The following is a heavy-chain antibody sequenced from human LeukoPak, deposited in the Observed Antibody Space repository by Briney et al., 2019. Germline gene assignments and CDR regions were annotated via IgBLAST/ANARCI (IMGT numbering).Heavy chain of an antibody. CDR2: IYYSGST. Sequence: PSETLSLTCTVSGGSISSYYWSWIRQPPGKGLEWIGYIYYSGSTNYNPSLKSRVTISVDTSKNQFSLKLSSVTAADTAVYYCARGVPAAIGYYYYYYMDVWGKGTTVTISS. V-gene: IGHV4-59*01. D-gene: IGHD2-2*01. CDR1: GGSISSYY. J-gene: IGHJ6*03. CDR3: ARGVPAAIGYYYYYYMDV.